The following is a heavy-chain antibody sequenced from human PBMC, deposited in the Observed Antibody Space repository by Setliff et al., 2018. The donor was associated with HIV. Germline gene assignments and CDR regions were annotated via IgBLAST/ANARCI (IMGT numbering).Heavy chain of an antibody. Sequence: GGSLRLSCAASGFTFSSYSMNWVRQAPGKGLEWVSSISSSSSYIYYADSVKGRFTISRDNAKNSLYLQMNSLRAEDTAVYYCARGREGLTTVGYWGQGTLVTVSS. CDR2: ISSSSSYI. D-gene: IGHD4-4*01. CDR3: ARGREGLTTVGY. V-gene: IGHV3-21*01. CDR1: GFTFSSYS. J-gene: IGHJ4*02.